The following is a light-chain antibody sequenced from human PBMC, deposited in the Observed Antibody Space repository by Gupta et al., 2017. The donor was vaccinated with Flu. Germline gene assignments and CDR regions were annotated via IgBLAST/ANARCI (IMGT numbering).Light chain of an antibody. CDR1: SANVGKEG. J-gene: IGLJ3*02. V-gene: IGLV10-54*04. CDR3: SVWASGLSGRL. CDR2: REN. Sequence: TATLTCTGDSANVGKEGEGWLQEHRGHHPNHLSYRENNRPSGISERYSASRAGNTASRTLTGLQPGDEADYCWSVWASGLSGRLFGGGTRLTVL.